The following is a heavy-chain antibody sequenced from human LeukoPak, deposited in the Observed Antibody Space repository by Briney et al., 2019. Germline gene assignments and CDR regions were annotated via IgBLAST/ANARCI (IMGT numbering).Heavy chain of an antibody. CDR1: GGSISSGSYY. V-gene: IGHV4-61*02. J-gene: IGHJ3*02. CDR3: ARGTGDAFDI. CDR2: IYTSGST. Sequence: SETLSLTCTVSGGSISSGSYYWSWIRQPAGKGLEWIGRIYTSGSTNYNPSLKSRVTISVDTSKNQFSLKLSSVTAADTAVYYCARGTGDAFDIWGQGTMVTVSS. D-gene: IGHD3-10*01.